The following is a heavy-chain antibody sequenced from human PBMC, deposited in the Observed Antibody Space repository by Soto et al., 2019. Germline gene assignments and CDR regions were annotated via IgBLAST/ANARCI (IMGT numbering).Heavy chain of an antibody. CDR1: GFTFSTYA. Sequence: QVQLVESGGGVVQPGGSLRLSCVASGFTFSTYAMFWVRQAPGKGLEWVSLIWYDGSNEKYADSVKGRFTISRDNSKNTPYLEMNSLSAEDTAVYYCAREFLDGEHATDYWGQGTLVTVSS. CDR2: IWYDGSNE. V-gene: IGHV3-33*01. J-gene: IGHJ4*02. D-gene: IGHD4-17*01. CDR3: AREFLDGEHATDY.